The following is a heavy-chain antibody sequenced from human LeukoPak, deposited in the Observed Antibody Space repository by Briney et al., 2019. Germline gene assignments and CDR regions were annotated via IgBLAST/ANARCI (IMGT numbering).Heavy chain of an antibody. CDR3: ARSLDHSDIVVVPAAIGFAY. CDR2: ISYIVGT. D-gene: IGHD2-2*01. Sequence: LGTLCLTCTVSVGAISSSSYYWGAGREPPGEGLGWSGGISYIVGTDQNPSLKSQLTISVDTSKNQFSLKLISVTAADTAVYQCARSLDHSDIVVVPAAIGFAYWGQGTLVTVSS. V-gene: IGHV4-39*01. CDR1: VGAISSSSYY. J-gene: IGHJ4*02.